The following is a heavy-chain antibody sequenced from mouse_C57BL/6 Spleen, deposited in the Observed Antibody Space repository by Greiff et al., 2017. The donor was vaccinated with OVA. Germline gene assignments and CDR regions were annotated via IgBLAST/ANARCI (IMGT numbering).Heavy chain of an antibody. CDR2: INPSNGGT. D-gene: IGHD2-5*01. Sequence: QVQLQQPGTELVTPGASVTLSCTASGYTFTSYWMHWVKQRPGQGLEWLGNINPSNGGTNYNQKFKSKATLTVDKSASTADMQNSSLTSEEAAVYYCARCRNSNYFGYWGQGTTLTVAS. CDR3: ARCRNSNYFGY. CDR1: GYTFTSYW. J-gene: IGHJ2*01. V-gene: IGHV1-53*01.